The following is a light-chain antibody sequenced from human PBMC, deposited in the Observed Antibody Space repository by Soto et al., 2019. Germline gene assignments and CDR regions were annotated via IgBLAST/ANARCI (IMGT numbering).Light chain of an antibody. J-gene: IGKJ1*01. CDR3: QHYETYSST. CDR1: QSISSW. V-gene: IGKV1-5*01. CDR2: DAS. Sequence: DIQMTQSPSTLSASVGDRVTITCRASQSISSWLAWYQQKPGKAPKLLIYDASSLESGVPSRFSGSGSGTDFTLTISSLQPDDSATYYCQHYETYSSTFGQGTKVDI.